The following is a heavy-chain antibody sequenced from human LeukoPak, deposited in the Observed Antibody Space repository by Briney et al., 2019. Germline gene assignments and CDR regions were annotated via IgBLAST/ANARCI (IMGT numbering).Heavy chain of an antibody. CDR1: GGSFSGYY. CDR2: INHSGST. J-gene: IGHJ4*02. D-gene: IGHD6-13*01. CDR3: ARHAAAGIAAAGTEFDY. Sequence: SETLSLTCAVYGGSFSGYYWSWIRQPPGKGLEWIGEINHSGSTSYKSSLKSRVTISVDRSKNQFSLKLSSVTAADTAVYYCARHAAAGIAAAGTEFDYWGQGTLVTVSS. V-gene: IGHV4-34*01.